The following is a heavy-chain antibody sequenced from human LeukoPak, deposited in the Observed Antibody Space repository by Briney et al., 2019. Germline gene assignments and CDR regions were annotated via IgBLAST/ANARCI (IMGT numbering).Heavy chain of an antibody. V-gene: IGHV1-8*01. J-gene: IGHJ5*02. CDR2: MNPNSGNT. Sequence: ASVKVSCKASGYTFTSYDINWVRQATGQGLEWMGWMNPNSGNTGYAQKFQGRVTMTRNTSISTAYMELRSLRSDDTGVYYCARVIELIWFGDNWFDPWGQGTLVTVSS. CDR1: GYTFTSYD. CDR3: ARVIELIWFGDNWFDP. D-gene: IGHD3-10*01.